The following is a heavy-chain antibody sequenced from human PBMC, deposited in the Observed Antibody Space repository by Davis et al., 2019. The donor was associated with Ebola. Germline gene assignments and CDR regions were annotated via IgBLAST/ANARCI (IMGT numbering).Heavy chain of an antibody. J-gene: IGHJ4*02. CDR2: IYYSGST. CDR3: ARDYVY. D-gene: IGHD1-14*01. Sequence: SETLSLTCTVSGGPINSGGYYWSWIRQPPGKGLEWIGSIYYSGSTYYNPSLKSRVTISVDTSKNQFSLRLKSVTAADTAMYYCARDYVYWGQGILVSVSS. CDR1: GGPINSGGYY. V-gene: IGHV4-39*02.